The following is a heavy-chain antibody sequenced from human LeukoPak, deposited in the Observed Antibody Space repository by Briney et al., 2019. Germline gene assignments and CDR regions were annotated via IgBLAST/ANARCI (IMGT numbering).Heavy chain of an antibody. J-gene: IGHJ4*02. CDR2: ISISGDDT. D-gene: IGHD4-17*01. V-gene: IGHV3-23*01. CDR1: GFSFSSHA. Sequence: HPGGSLRLSCATSGFSFSSHAMTWVRQAPGKGLEWLSAISISGDDTYYADSVKGRFTISRDNSKNTLYLQMNSLSADDTAMYYCANEIRPNDYWGQGTLVTVSS. CDR3: ANEIRPNDY.